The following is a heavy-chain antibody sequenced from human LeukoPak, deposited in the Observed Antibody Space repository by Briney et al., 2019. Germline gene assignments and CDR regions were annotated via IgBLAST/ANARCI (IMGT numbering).Heavy chain of an antibody. CDR3: TTDDYYDSSGYYSDFDY. CDR2: IKSKTDGGTT. CDR1: GFTFSNAW. J-gene: IGHJ4*02. D-gene: IGHD3-22*01. Sequence: GGSLRLSCAASGFTFSNAWMSWVRQAPGKGGEWVGRIKSKTDGGTTDYAAPVKGRFTISRDDSKNTLYLQMNSLKTEDTAVYYCTTDDYYDSSGYYSDFDYWGQGTLVTVSS. V-gene: IGHV3-15*01.